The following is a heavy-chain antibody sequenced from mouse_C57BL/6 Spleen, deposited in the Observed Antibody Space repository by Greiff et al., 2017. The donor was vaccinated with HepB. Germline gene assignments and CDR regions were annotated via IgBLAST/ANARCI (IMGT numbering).Heavy chain of an antibody. CDR1: GYTFTSYW. CDR3: ARGVVATDY. V-gene: IGHV1-69*01. CDR2: IDPSDSYT. Sequence: QVHVKQPGAELVMPGASVKLSCKASGYTFTSYWMHWVKQRPGQGLEWIGEIDPSDSYTNYNQKFKGKSTLTVDKSSSTAYMQLSSLTSEDSAVYYCARGVVATDYWGQGTTLTVSS. D-gene: IGHD1-1*01. J-gene: IGHJ2*01.